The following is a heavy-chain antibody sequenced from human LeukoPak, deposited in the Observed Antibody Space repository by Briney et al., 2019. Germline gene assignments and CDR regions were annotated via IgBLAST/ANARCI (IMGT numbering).Heavy chain of an antibody. V-gene: IGHV1-8*01. D-gene: IGHD3-22*01. CDR2: MNPNSGNT. CDR1: GYTFTSYD. J-gene: IGHJ5*02. Sequence: ASVKVSCKASGYTFTSYDINWVRQTTGQGLEWMGWMNPNSGNTGYAQKFQGRVTMTRNTSISTAYMELSSLRSEDTAVYYCARKPHYYYDSSGYSDHWGQGTLVTVSS. CDR3: ARKPHYYYDSSGYSDH.